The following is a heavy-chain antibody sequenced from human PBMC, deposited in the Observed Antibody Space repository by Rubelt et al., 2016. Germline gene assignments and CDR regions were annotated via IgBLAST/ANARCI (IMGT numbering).Heavy chain of an antibody. CDR2: INHSGST. D-gene: IGHD3-10*01. CDR3: ARHPTSGADFDL. J-gene: IGHJ4*02. V-gene: IGHV4-34*01. Sequence: WIGEINHSGSTNYNPSLKSRVTIFVDTSQNPFSLKLSSVTAADSAVYYCARHPTSGADFDLWGQGTLVTVSS.